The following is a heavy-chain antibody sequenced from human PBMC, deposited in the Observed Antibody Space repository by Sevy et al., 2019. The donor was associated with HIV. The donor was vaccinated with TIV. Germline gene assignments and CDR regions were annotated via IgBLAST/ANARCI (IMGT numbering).Heavy chain of an antibody. CDR3: ARLVSCGGDCYYLDS. J-gene: IGHJ5*01. CDR1: GFTFSNYD. Sequence: GGSLRISCAASGFTFSNYDMHWVRQAPGKGLDWVAVISHDERYKNYAESVKVRFTISRDNFKNTLFLQMDSLRPEDTAAYFCARLVSCGGDCYYLDSWGQGALVTVSS. D-gene: IGHD2-21*02. CDR2: ISHDERYK. V-gene: IGHV3-30*03.